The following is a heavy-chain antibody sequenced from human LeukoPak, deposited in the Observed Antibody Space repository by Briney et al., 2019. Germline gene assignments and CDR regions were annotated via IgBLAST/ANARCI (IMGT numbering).Heavy chain of an antibody. V-gene: IGHV4-59*01. CDR1: GGSISSYY. Sequence: SGTLSLTCTVSGGSISSYYWSWIRQPPAKGLEWIGYIYYSGSTNYNPSLKSRVTISVDTSKNQFSLKLSSVTAADTAVYYCAYGDYGIIDYWGQGTLVTVSS. CDR3: AYGDYGIIDY. J-gene: IGHJ4*02. CDR2: IYYSGST. D-gene: IGHD4-17*01.